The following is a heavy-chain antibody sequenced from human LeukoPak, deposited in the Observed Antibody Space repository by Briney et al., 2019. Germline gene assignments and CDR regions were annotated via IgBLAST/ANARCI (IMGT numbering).Heavy chain of an antibody. CDR2: ISWNSGSI. J-gene: IGHJ4*02. V-gene: IGHV3-9*01. CDR1: GFTFDDYA. D-gene: IGHD6-19*01. CDR3: AKDSSGWRSYFDY. Sequence: GGSLRLSCAASGFTFDDYAMHWVRQAPGKGLEWVSGISWNSGSIGYADSVKGRFTIPRDNAKNSLYLQMNSLRAEDTALYYCAKDSSGWRSYFDYWGQGTLVTVSS.